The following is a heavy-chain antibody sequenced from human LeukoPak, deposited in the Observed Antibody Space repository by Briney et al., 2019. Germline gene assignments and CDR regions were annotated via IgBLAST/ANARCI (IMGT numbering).Heavy chain of an antibody. CDR1: GYTFTDYH. V-gene: IGHV1-2*06. J-gene: IGHJ4*02. D-gene: IGHD3-3*01. CDR3: VWSGYYRADY. CDR2: IDPNSGGT. Sequence: ASVKVSCKASGYTFTDYHVHWVRQAPGQGLEWMGRIDPNSGGTNFAQKFQDRVTMTRDTSISTAYMELSRLRSDDTAVYYCVWSGYYRADYWGQGTLVTVSS.